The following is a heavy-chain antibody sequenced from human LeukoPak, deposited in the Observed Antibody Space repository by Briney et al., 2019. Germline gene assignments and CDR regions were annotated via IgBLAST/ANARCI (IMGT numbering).Heavy chain of an antibody. CDR1: GFTFSSYD. J-gene: IGHJ5*02. CDR2: IGTAGDT. CDR3: AKGYGSSSYNWFDP. D-gene: IGHD6-6*01. Sequence: GGILRLSWAAAGFTFSSYDMRWVRQAAGKGLEWDSAIGTAGDTYYPGSVKGRFTIYRENAKNSLYLQMNSLRAGNTAVYYCAKGYGSSSYNWFDPWGQGTLVTVSS. V-gene: IGHV3-13*01.